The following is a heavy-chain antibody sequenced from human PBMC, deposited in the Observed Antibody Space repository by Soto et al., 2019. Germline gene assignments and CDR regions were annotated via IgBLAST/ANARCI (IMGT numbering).Heavy chain of an antibody. V-gene: IGHV1-18*01. Sequence: GASVKVSCKASGYTFTSYGISWGRQAPGQGLEWMGWISAYNGNTNYSQKLKSRVTMTTDTSTNKYYMELRSLTSEDTAVYYCARESCTNGVCHIDYWGQGTLVTVSS. CDR2: ISAYNGNT. CDR1: GYTFTSYG. D-gene: IGHD2-8*01. J-gene: IGHJ4*02. CDR3: ARESCTNGVCHIDY.